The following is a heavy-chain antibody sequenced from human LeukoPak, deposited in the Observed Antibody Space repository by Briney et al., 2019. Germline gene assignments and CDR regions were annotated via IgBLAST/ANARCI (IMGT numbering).Heavy chain of an antibody. D-gene: IGHD3-10*01. CDR1: GFTFDDYG. V-gene: IGHV3-20*04. CDR2: INWNGGST. J-gene: IGHJ3*02. CDR3: ARDRPSGGAFNI. Sequence: GGSLRLSCAASGFTFDDYGMTWVRHAPGKGLEWVSGINWNGGSTGYADSVKGRFTISRDNAKNSLYLQMNSLRVEDTALYYCARDRPSGGAFNIWGQGTMVTVSS.